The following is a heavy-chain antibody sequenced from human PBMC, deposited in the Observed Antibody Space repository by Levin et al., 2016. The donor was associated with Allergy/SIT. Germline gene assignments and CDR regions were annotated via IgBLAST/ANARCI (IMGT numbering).Heavy chain of an antibody. Sequence: LRLSCTVSGGSISSGRSYWSWIRQPAGKGLEWIGRISASGGTNDNPSLKSRVTISVDTSKNQLSLRLSYVTAADTAVYYCARDYEGIEATGGMVVWGRGTTVTVSS. CDR2: ISASGGT. D-gene: IGHD6-13*01. CDR3: ARDYEGIEATGGMVV. CDR1: GGSISSGRSY. V-gene: IGHV4-61*02. J-gene: IGHJ6*02.